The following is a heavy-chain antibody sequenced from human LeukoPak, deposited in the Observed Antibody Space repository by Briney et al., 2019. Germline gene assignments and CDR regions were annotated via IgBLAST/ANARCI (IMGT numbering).Heavy chain of an antibody. CDR3: TRGWRSEDY. Sequence: GGSLRLSCTASGFTFGDYAMSWVRQAPGKGLEWVGFIRSKAYGGTTEYAASVKGRFTISRDDSKSIAYLQMNSLKTEDTAVYYCTRGWRSEDYWGQGSLVTVSS. D-gene: IGHD2-15*01. CDR1: GFTFGDYA. V-gene: IGHV3-49*04. CDR2: IRSKAYGGTT. J-gene: IGHJ4*02.